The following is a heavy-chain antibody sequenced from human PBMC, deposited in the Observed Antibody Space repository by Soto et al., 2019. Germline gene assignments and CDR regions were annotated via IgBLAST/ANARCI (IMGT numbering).Heavy chain of an antibody. CDR3: ARDPQGWNYYYYYGMDV. CDR2: INSDGSST. Sequence: GSLRLSCAASGFTFSSYWMHWVRQAPGKGLVWVSRINSDGSSTSYADSVKGRFTISRDNAKNTLYLQMNSLRAEDTAVYYCARDPQGWNYYYYYGMDVWGQGTTVTVSS. V-gene: IGHV3-74*01. CDR1: GFTFSSYW. J-gene: IGHJ6*02. D-gene: IGHD6-19*01.